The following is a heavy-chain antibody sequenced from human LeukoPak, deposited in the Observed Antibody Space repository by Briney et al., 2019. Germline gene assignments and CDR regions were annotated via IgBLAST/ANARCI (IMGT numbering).Heavy chain of an antibody. CDR2: INPNSGGT. V-gene: IGHV1-2*02. D-gene: IGHD1-26*01. J-gene: IGHJ3*02. CDR1: GYTFTSYY. CDR3: ARARWELHDAFDI. Sequence: GASVKVSCKASGYTFTSYYMHWVRQAPGQGLEWMGWINPNSGGTNYAQKFQGRVTMTRDTSISTAYMELSRLRSDDTAVYYCARARWELHDAFDIWGQGTMVTVSS.